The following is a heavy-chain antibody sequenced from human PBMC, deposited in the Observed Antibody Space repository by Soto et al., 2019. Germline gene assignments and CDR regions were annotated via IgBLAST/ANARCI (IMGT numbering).Heavy chain of an antibody. D-gene: IGHD4-17*01. CDR2: IYYSGST. V-gene: IGHV4-31*03. CDR1: GGSISSGGYY. Sequence: QVQLQESGPGLVKPSQTLSLTCTVSGGSISSGGYYWSWIRQHPGKGLERIGYIYYSGSTYYNPSLKSRVTISVDTSKNQCSLKLSSVTAADTAVYYCARNVGGYGTFDYWGQGTLVTVSS. CDR3: ARNVGGYGTFDY. J-gene: IGHJ4*02.